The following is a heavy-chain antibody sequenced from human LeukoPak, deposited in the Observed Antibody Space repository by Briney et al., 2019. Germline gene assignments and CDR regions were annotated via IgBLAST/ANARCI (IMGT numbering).Heavy chain of an antibody. Sequence: SGTLSLTCAVSGGSISSSNWWSWVRQPPGKGLEWIGEIYHSGSTNYNPSPKSRVTISVDKSKNQFSLKLSSVTAADTAVYYCARDSSTVTTRHFDYWGQGTLVTVSS. V-gene: IGHV4-4*02. D-gene: IGHD4-17*01. CDR1: GGSISSSNW. CDR2: IYHSGST. J-gene: IGHJ4*02. CDR3: ARDSSTVTTRHFDY.